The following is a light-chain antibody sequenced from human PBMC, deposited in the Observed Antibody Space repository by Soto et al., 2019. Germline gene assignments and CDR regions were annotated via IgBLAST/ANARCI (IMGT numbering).Light chain of an antibody. Sequence: DIQMTQSPSSLSASIGDRVTITCRATQGIYNYLAWYQEKPGKVPKLLIYAASILQSGVPSRFSGSGSGTEFTLPISSLQPEDVATYYYQKYTSAPFTLGPGTKVDVK. J-gene: IGKJ3*01. CDR3: QKYTSAPFT. CDR2: AAS. V-gene: IGKV1-27*01. CDR1: QGIYNY.